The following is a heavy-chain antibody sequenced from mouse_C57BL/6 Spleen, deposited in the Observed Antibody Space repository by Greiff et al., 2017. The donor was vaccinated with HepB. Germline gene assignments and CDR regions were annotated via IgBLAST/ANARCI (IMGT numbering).Heavy chain of an antibody. CDR3: ARPLYGRAMDY. CDR1: GYTFTDYY. J-gene: IGHJ4*01. D-gene: IGHD1-2*01. Sequence: VQLQQSGPELVKPGASVKISCKASGYTFTDYYMNWVKQSHGKSLEWIGDINPNNGGTSYNQKFKGKATLTVDKSSSTADMELRSLTSEDSAVYYCARPLYGRAMDYWGQGTSVTVSS. V-gene: IGHV1-26*01. CDR2: INPNNGGT.